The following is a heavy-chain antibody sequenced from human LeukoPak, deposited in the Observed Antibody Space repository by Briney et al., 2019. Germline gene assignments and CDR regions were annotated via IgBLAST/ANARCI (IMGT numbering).Heavy chain of an antibody. Sequence: GESLKISCKDSGYSFTTYWIGRVRQMPGKGLEWMGMIYPGDSDTGYSPSFQGQVTISADKSISSAYLQWSSLKASDTAMYYCARLRAFSSSWTDAFDIWGQGTMVTVSS. CDR2: IYPGDSDT. CDR3: ARLRAFSSSWTDAFDI. D-gene: IGHD6-13*01. CDR1: GYSFTTYW. J-gene: IGHJ3*02. V-gene: IGHV5-51*01.